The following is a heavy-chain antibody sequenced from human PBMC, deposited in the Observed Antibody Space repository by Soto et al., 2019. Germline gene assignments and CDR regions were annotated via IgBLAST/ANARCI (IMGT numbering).Heavy chain of an antibody. Sequence: QVQLVQSGAEVKKPGSSVKVSCKASGGTFSSYAISWVRQAPGQGLEWMGGIIPISGTANYAQKFQGRVTMTADESTSTAYMELSSLRSEATAVYYCARSQGSSTSLEIYYYYCYGMDVWGQGTTVTVSS. CDR1: GGTFSSYA. D-gene: IGHD2-2*01. CDR3: ARSQGSSTSLEIYYYYCYGMDV. CDR2: IIPISGTA. V-gene: IGHV1-69*01. J-gene: IGHJ6*02.